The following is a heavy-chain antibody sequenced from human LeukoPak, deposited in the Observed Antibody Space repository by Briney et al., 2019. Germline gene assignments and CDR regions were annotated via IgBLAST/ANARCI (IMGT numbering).Heavy chain of an antibody. CDR2: ISAYNGNT. V-gene: IGHV1-18*04. CDR3: AREGGSIDWFDP. Sequence: ASVKVSCKASGYTLTGYYMHWMRQAPGQGLEWMGWISAYNGNTNYAQKLQGRVTMTTDTSTSTAYMELRSLRSDDTAVYYCAREGGSIDWFDPWGQGTLVTVSS. D-gene: IGHD3-16*01. CDR1: GYTLTGYY. J-gene: IGHJ5*02.